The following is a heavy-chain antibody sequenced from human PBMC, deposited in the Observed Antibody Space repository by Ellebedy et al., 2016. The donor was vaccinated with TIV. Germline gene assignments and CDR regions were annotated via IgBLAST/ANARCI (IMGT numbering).Heavy chain of an antibody. CDR1: GGSISSDGYY. V-gene: IGHV4-31*03. J-gene: IGHJ5*01. CDR2: IFYSGRS. Sequence: SETLSLTXTVSGGSISSDGYYWSWLRQHPGKGLEWIGYIFYSGRSYKNPSLKSRVTISVDTSKNQFSLNLTSVTAADTAVYYCARDIRGYYLLDSWGQGALVTVSS. CDR3: ARDIRGYYLLDS. D-gene: IGHD3-22*01.